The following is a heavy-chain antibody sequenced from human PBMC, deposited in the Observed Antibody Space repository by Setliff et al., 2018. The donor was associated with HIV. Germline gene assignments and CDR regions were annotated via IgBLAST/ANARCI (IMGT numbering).Heavy chain of an antibody. V-gene: IGHV3-7*01. D-gene: IGHD6-19*01. J-gene: IGHJ4*02. CDR1: GFTFSTYW. CDR2: IKQDGSEE. Sequence: GSLRLSCAASGFTFSTYWMIWVRQAPGKGLEWVAKIKQDGSEEYYVDSVKGRFTISRDNAKNSVYLQMNSLRVEDTAMYYCTKDHLSGWARDCWGQGTLVTVSS. CDR3: TKDHLSGWARDC.